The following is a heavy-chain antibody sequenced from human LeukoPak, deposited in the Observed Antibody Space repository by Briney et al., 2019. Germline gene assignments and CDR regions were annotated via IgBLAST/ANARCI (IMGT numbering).Heavy chain of an antibody. CDR3: AKAAAAPGFDX. CDR2: VSGSGDRM. J-gene: IGHJ4*02. D-gene: IGHD6-13*01. Sequence: GGSLRLSCAASGLTSSSYALNWVRQAPGKGLEWVATVSGSGDRMYHADSVKGRFTISRDNSKNTIYLQMNSLRAEDTALYYCAKAAAAPGFDXWGXGTXVTVSS. V-gene: IGHV3-23*01. CDR1: GLTSSSYA.